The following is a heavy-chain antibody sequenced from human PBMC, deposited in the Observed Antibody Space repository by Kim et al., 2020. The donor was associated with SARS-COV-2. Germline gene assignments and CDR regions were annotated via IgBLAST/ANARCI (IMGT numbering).Heavy chain of an antibody. Sequence: GRITISRDNSKNTLYLQMNSLRAEDTAVYYCARDGGSSWYGYYYYYGMDVWGQGTTVTVSS. J-gene: IGHJ6*02. CDR3: ARDGGSSWYGYYYYYGMDV. D-gene: IGHD6-13*01. V-gene: IGHV3-30*01.